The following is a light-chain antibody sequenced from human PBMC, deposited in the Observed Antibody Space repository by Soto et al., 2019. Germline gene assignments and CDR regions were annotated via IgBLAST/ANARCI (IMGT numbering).Light chain of an antibody. V-gene: IGKV3-11*01. CDR1: QSIGTY. Sequence: EIVLTQSPATLSLSPGEGVTLSCRASQSIGTYLAWYRQKPGQAPRLLIYDTSNRATGTPDRFSGSGSGTDFTITISSLEPEDFAVYYCQDRLNWPWTFGQGTKVEIK. J-gene: IGKJ1*01. CDR3: QDRLNWPWT. CDR2: DTS.